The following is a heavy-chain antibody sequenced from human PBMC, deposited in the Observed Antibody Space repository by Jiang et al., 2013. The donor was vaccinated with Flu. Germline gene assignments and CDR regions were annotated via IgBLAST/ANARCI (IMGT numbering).Heavy chain of an antibody. Sequence: GTNYAQKFQGRVTMTRDTSISTAYMELSRLRSDDTAVYYCARDFRPLLGEQQLDAFDIWGQGTMVTVSS. J-gene: IGHJ3*02. CDR3: ARDFRPLLGEQQLDAFDI. V-gene: IGHV1-2*02. D-gene: IGHD6-13*01. CDR2: GT.